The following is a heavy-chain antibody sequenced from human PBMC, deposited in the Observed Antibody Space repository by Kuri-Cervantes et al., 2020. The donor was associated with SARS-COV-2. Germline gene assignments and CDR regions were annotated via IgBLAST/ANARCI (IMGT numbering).Heavy chain of an antibody. CDR3: ARGYYDILTGYPFDY. CDR1: GYTFTSYY. J-gene: IGHJ4*02. V-gene: IGHV1-46*01. Sequence: ASVKVSCKASGYTFTSYYMHWVRQAPGQGLEWMGIINPSGGSTSYAQKFQGRVTMTRDTSTSTVYMEPSSLRSEDTAVYYCARGYYDILTGYPFDYWGQGTLVTVSS. D-gene: IGHD3-9*01. CDR2: INPSGGST.